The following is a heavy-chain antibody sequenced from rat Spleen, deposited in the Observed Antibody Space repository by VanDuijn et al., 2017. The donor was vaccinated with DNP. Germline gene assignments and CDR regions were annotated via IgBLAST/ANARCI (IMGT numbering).Heavy chain of an antibody. CDR3: ARLGYNNYFDY. Sequence: EVQLQESGPGLVKPSQSLSLTCSVTGYSITSNYWGWIRNFPGDEMEWIGHIHFSGSTNYNPSLKSRISITRDTSKNQFFLQLNSVTTEDTATYYCARLGYNNYFDYWAQGVMVTVSS. D-gene: IGHD1-10*01. CDR2: IHFSGST. J-gene: IGHJ2*01. V-gene: IGHV3-1*01. CDR1: GYSITSNY.